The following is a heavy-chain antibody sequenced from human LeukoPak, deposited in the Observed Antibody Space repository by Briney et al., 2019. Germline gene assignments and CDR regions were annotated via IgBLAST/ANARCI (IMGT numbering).Heavy chain of an antibody. CDR3: AELGITMIGGV. CDR2: ISSSGSTI. CDR1: GFTFSSYE. J-gene: IGHJ6*04. V-gene: IGHV3-48*03. D-gene: IGHD3-10*02. Sequence: AGSLRLSCAASGFTFSSYEMNWVRQAPGKGLEWVSYISSSGSTIYYADSVKGRLTISRDNAKNSLYLQMNSLRAEDTAVYYCAELGITMIGGVWGKGTTVTISS.